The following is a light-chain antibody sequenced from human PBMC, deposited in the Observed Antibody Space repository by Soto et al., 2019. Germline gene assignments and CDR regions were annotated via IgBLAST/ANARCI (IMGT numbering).Light chain of an antibody. CDR1: QSVRNL. Sequence: EVVLTQSPATLSLSPGGRATLSCRASQSVRNLLAWYQQKPGQAPRLLIYDAFNRAPGIPARFSGSGSGTDFTLTISRLEPEDFAVYYCQQRSDWRLSFGGGTKVDIK. CDR3: QQRSDWRLS. V-gene: IGKV3-11*01. J-gene: IGKJ4*01. CDR2: DAF.